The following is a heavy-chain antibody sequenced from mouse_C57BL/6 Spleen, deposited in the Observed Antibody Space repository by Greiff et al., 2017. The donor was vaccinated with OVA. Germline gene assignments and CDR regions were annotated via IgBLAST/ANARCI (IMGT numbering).Heavy chain of an antibody. D-gene: IGHD1-1*01. V-gene: IGHV1-69*01. CDR3: ARTAVVALYWYCEV. CDR2: IDPSDSYT. CDR1: GYTFTSYW. J-gene: IGHJ1*03. Sequence: VQLQQPGAELVMPGASVKLSCKASGYTFTSYWMHWVKQRPGQGLEWIGEIDPSDSYTTYNQKFKGKSTLTVDTSSSTAYMQLSSLTSEDSAVYYCARTAVVALYWYCEVWGTGTTVTVSS.